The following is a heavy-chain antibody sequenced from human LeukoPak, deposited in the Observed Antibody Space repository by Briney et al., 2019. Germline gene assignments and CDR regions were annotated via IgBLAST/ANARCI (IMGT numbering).Heavy chain of an antibody. V-gene: IGHV3-74*01. J-gene: IGHJ6*03. CDR1: GFTFTSDW. Sequence: PGRSLRLSCAVSGFTFTSDWMHWVRHAPREGLVWVSRINSDGSSTTYADSVKGRFTNSRDDAKNTLHLPMRSLRAEDTAVYYCAREGHGGGLYYMDVWGKGTTVTVSS. D-gene: IGHD3-16*01. CDR3: AREGHGGGLYYMDV. CDR2: INSDGSST.